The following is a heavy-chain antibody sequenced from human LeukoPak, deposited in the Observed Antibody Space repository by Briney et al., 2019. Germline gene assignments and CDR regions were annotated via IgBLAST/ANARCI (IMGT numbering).Heavy chain of an antibody. J-gene: IGHJ4*02. CDR2: ISGSGGST. CDR3: AKDSGSGYSYGYFDY. V-gene: IGHV3-23*01. Sequence: GGSLRLSCAASGFTFSSYAMSWVRQAPGKGLEWVSAISGSGGSTYYADSVKGRFTISRDISKNTLYLQMNSLRAEDTAVYYCAKDSGSGYSYGYFDYWGQGTLVTVSS. CDR1: GFTFSSYA. D-gene: IGHD5-18*01.